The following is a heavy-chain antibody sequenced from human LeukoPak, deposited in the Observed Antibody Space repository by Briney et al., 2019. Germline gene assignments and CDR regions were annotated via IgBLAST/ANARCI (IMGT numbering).Heavy chain of an antibody. Sequence: GGSLRLSCAASGFTFSRYSMSWVRRAPGKGLEWVSAIRGSGDSTYYAESVKGRFTISRDNSKNTLNLQMNSLRAEDTAVYYCAKRSPDVDTGYFDYWGQGTLVTVSS. CDR3: AKRSPDVDTGYFDY. V-gene: IGHV3-23*01. D-gene: IGHD3/OR15-3a*01. CDR1: GFTFSRYS. CDR2: IRGSGDST. J-gene: IGHJ4*02.